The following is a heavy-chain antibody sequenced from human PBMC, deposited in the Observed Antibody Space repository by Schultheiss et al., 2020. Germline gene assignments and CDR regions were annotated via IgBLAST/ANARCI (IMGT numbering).Heavy chain of an antibody. Sequence: SATLSLTCTVSGGSISSYYWSWIRQPPGKGLEWTGEINHSGSTNYNPSLKSRVTISVDTSKNQFSLKLSSVTAADTAVYYCARDLSVSVGPNWFDPWGQGALVTVSS. CDR1: GGSISSYY. CDR2: INHSGST. V-gene: IGHV4-34*01. D-gene: IGHD5/OR15-5a*01. CDR3: ARDLSVSVGPNWFDP. J-gene: IGHJ5*02.